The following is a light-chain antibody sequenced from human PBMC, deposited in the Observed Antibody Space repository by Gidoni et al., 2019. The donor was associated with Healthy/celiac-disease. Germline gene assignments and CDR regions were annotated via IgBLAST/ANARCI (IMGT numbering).Light chain of an antibody. CDR3: QQYGSSRGT. J-gene: IGKJ1*01. CDR2: GAS. V-gene: IGKV3-20*01. Sequence: EIVLTQSPGTLSLSPGERATLSCRASQSVSSSYLAWYQQKPGQAPRLLIYGASSRATGIPDRFSGSVSGTDFTLTISRLEPEDFAVYYCQQYGSSRGTFGQXTKVEIK. CDR1: QSVSSSY.